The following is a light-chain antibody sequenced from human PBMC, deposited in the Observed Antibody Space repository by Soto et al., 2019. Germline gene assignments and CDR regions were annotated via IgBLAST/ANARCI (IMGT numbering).Light chain of an antibody. CDR3: LLYDGGARV. V-gene: IGLV7-43*01. Sequence: QTVVTQEPSLTVSPGGTVTLTCASSTGAVTSGYYPNWFQQKPGQAPRALIYSTTNEHSWTPARFSGSLLGGKAALTLSGVQPEDEAEYYCLLYDGGARVFGGGTKLTVL. CDR2: STT. J-gene: IGLJ3*02. CDR1: TGAVTSGYY.